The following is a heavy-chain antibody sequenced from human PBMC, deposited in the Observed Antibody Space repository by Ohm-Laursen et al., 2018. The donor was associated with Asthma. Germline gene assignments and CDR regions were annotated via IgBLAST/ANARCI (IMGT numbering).Heavy chain of an antibody. CDR2: IHYSGST. J-gene: IGHJ4*02. D-gene: IGHD6-25*01. V-gene: IGHV4-31*03. CDR3: ARDGRLRVSFDY. Sequence: SQTLSLTCTVPGGFISSGHYYWTWISQHPGRGLEWIGNIHYSGSTIYNPSLESRLTISVDTSKNQFSLNLSSVTAADTALYYCARDGRLRVSFDYWGQGTLVTVAS. CDR1: GGFISSGHYY.